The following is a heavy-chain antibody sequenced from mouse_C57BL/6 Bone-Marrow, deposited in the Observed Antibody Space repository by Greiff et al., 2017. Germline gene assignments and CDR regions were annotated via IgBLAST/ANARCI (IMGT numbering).Heavy chain of an antibody. CDR2: IYPGDGDT. V-gene: IGHV1-82*01. CDR3: AKLCGNCGFDY. D-gene: IGHD2-1*01. CDR1: GYAFSSSW. J-gene: IGHJ2*01. Sequence: LVESGPELVKPGASVKISCKASGYAFSSSWMNWVKQRPGKGLEWIGRIYPGDGDTNYNGKFKGKATLTADKSSSTTYLQLSSLASEDSAVYFCAKLCGNCGFDYWGQGTTLTVSA.